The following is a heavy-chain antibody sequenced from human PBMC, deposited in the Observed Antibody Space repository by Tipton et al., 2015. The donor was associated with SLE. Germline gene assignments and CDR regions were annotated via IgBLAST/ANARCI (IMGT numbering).Heavy chain of an antibody. J-gene: IGHJ3*02. CDR2: INHSGST. CDR3: ARGVQLSPRAFDI. Sequence: TLSLTCTVPGGSISSSSYYWGWIRQPPGKGLEWIGEINHSGSTNYNPSLKSRVTISVDTSKNQFSLKLSSVTAADTAVYYCARGVQLSPRAFDIWGQGTMVTVSS. CDR1: GGSISSSSYY. D-gene: IGHD2-2*01. V-gene: IGHV4-39*07.